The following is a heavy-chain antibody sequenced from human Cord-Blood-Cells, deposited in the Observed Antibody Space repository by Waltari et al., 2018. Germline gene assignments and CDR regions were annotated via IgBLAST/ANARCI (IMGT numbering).Heavy chain of an antibody. J-gene: IGHJ4*02. CDR3: ARETGASIKYYFDY. D-gene: IGHD6-25*01. CDR2: INPNSGGT. CDR1: GYTFTGYY. V-gene: IGHV1-2*04. Sequence: QVQLVQSGAEVKKPGASVKVSCKASGYTFTGYYMHWVRQPPGQGLEWMGWINPNSGGTNYAQKFQGWVTMTRDTSISTAYMELSRLRSDDTAVYYCARETGASIKYYFDYWGQGTLVTVSS.